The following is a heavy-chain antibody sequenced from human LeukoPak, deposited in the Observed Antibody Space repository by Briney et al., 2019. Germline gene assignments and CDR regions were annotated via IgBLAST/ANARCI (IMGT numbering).Heavy chain of an antibody. V-gene: IGHV3-21*01. J-gene: IGHJ4*02. CDR3: ARALGYNYGYSLCFDY. Sequence: PGGSLRLSCAASGFTFSSYSMNWVRQAPGKGLEWVSSISSSRSYTYYADSVKGRFTISRDNAKNSLYLQMNSLRAEDTAVYYCARALGYNYGYSLCFDYWGQGTLVSASS. CDR1: GFTFSSYS. CDR2: ISSSRSYT. D-gene: IGHD5-18*01.